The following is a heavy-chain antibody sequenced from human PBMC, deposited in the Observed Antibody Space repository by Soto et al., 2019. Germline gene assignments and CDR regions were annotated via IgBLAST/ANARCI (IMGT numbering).Heavy chain of an antibody. CDR2: IIPVFDII. J-gene: IGHJ6*02. CDR1: GGNPSNSA. Sequence: QVHLLMQSGAEVKKPGSSVKVSCKASGGNPSNSAISWVRQAPGQGLEWMGGIIPVFDIISYAQNFQGRVTITADESTSTAYMELSSLRVEDTAVYFCAGGRIVVAGSSADYGMDVWGQGNAVTVSS. CDR3: AGGRIVVAGSSADYGMDV. D-gene: IGHD6-19*01. V-gene: IGHV1-69*01.